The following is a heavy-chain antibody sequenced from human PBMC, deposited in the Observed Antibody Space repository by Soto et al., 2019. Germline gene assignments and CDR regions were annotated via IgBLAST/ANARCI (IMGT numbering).Heavy chain of an antibody. D-gene: IGHD2-21*01. J-gene: IGHJ4*02. CDR1: GFTFRSYW. V-gene: IGHV3-74*01. CDR3: AKFPAY. CDR2: INSDGSST. Sequence: AGGSLRLSCAASGFTFRSYWMQWVRQAPGKGLVWVSWINSDGSSTSYADSVKGRFTISRDNSKNTLYLQMNSLRAEDTAIYYCAKFPAYWGQGALVTVS.